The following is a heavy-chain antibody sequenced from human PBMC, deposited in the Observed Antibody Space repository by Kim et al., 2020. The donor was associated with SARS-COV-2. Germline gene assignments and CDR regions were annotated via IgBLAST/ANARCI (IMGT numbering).Heavy chain of an antibody. Sequence: NPSLKSRGTRSVDTSKNQFSLKLSSVTAADTAVYYCARLPDSSGYYYFDSWGQGTLVTVSS. CDR3: ARLPDSSGYYYFDS. J-gene: IGHJ4*02. V-gene: IGHV4-59*08. D-gene: IGHD3-22*01.